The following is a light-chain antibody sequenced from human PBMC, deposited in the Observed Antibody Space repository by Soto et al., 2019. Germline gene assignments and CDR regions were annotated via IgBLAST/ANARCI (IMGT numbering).Light chain of an antibody. CDR2: GAS. CDR3: QQYNNWPLT. J-gene: IGKJ4*01. CDR1: QNINNN. V-gene: IGKV3-15*01. Sequence: EIVMTQSPATLSVSPGERATLSCRASQNINNNLAWYQQKPGQGPRLLIYGASSRATSIPARFSGSGSGTAFTLTISSLQSEDFAIYYCQQYNNWPLTFGGGTKVEIK.